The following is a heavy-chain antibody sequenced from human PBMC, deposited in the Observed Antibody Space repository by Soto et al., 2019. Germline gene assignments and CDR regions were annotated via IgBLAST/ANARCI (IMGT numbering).Heavy chain of an antibody. Sequence: QVQLQESGPGLVKPSQTLSLTCTVSGGSISSGGYYWSWIRQHPGKGLEWIGYISYSGSTYYNPSLKGRVTISVDTSKNQFSLKLSSVTAADTAVYYCAREGGIVGATAADYWGQGTLVTVSS. CDR2: ISYSGST. J-gene: IGHJ4*02. CDR3: AREGGIVGATAADY. V-gene: IGHV4-31*03. D-gene: IGHD1-26*01. CDR1: GGSISSGGYY.